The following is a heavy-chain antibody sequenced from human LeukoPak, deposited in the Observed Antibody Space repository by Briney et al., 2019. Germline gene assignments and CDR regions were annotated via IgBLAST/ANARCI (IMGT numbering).Heavy chain of an antibody. CDR2: ISAYNGNT. D-gene: IGHD1/OR15-1a*01. V-gene: IGHV1-18*01. Sequence: ASAKVSCKASGYTFTSYGISWVRQAPGQGLEWMGWISAYNGNTNYAQKLQGRVTMTTDTSTSTAYMELRSLRSDDTAVYYCARRPGRTYYYYGMDVWGQGTTVTVSS. CDR3: ARRPGRTYYYYGMDV. J-gene: IGHJ6*02. CDR1: GYTFTSYG.